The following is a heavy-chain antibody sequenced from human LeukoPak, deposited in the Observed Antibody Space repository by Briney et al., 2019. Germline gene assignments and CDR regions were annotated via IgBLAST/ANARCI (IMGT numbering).Heavy chain of an antibody. CDR1: GYTFTSYY. V-gene: IGHV1-46*03. CDR3: ARGGNWNYFGAPSRGP. CDR2: INPSGGST. J-gene: IGHJ5*02. D-gene: IGHD1-7*01. Sequence: ASVKVSCKASGYTFTSYYMHWVRQAPGQGLEWMGIINPSGGSTSYAQKFQGRVTMTRDTSTSTVYMELSSLRSEDTAVYYCARGGNWNYFGAPSRGPWDQGTLVTVSS.